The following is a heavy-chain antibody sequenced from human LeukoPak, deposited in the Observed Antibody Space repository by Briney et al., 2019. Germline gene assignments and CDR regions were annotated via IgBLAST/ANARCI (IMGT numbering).Heavy chain of an antibody. CDR2: IWYDGSNK. Sequence: PGTSLRLSCAASGFTFSSYGMHWVRQAPGKGLEWVAVIWYDGSNKYYADSVKGRFTISRDNSKNTLYLQMNSLRAEDTAVYYCAKDHSSSWSNFDYWGQGTLVTVSS. CDR1: GFTFSSYG. CDR3: AKDHSSSWSNFDY. D-gene: IGHD6-13*01. V-gene: IGHV3-33*06. J-gene: IGHJ4*02.